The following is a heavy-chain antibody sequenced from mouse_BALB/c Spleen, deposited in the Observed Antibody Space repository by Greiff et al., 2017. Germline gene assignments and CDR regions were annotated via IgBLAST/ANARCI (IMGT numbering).Heavy chain of an antibody. CDR3: ARDELGPLLAY. V-gene: IGHV3-2*02. CDR1: GYSITSDYA. CDR2: ISYSGST. J-gene: IGHJ3*01. D-gene: IGHD4-1*01. Sequence: EVKLMESGPGLVKPSQSLSLTCTVTGYSITSDYAWNWIRQFPGNKLEWMGYISYSGSTSYNPSLKSRISITRDTSKNQFFLQLNSVTTEDTATYYCARDELGPLLAYWGQGTLVTVSA.